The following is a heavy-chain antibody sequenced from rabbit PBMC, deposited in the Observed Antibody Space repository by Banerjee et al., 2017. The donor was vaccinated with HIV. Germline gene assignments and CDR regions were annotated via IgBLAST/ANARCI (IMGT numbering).Heavy chain of an antibody. J-gene: IGHJ4*01. CDR2: IYTSSGST. CDR1: GFDFSSYG. V-gene: IGHV1S40*01. D-gene: IGHD4-1*01. CDR3: VRVLAGVGTYFNL. Sequence: QSLEESGGDLVQPGGSLKLSCKASGFDFSSYGVSWVRQAPGKGLEWIACIYTSSGSTYYASWAKGRFTISKTSSTTVTLQMTSLTAADTATYFCVRVLAGVGTYFNLWGQGTLVTDS.